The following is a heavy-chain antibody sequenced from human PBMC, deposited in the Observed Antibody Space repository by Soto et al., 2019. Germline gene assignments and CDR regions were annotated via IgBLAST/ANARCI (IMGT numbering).Heavy chain of an antibody. J-gene: IGHJ6*02. CDR3: ARLYYISGRPLMDI. CDR1: GGSISSYY. D-gene: IGHD3-10*01. Sequence: PSETLSLTCTVSGGSISSYYWSWIRQPPGKGLEWIGYIYYNGNTKYNPSFKSRVTISVDTPKNQFSLKVGSVNAADTAVYYCARLYYISGRPLMDIWGQGTTVTVSS. CDR2: IYYNGNT. V-gene: IGHV4-59*01.